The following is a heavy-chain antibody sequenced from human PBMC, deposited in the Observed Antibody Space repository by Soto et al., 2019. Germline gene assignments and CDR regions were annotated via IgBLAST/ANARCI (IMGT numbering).Heavy chain of an antibody. CDR3: TTYPTQTFCDGGPFYSVHTNIHTT. D-gene: IGHD2-15*01. J-gene: IGHJ4*02. CDR1: GFSFSNVW. V-gene: IGHV3-15*01. Sequence: EVQLVESGGGLVKPGGSLTLSCAASGFSFSNVWMSWVRQAPGKGLEWVGHIKSKSVCGTTDYTAPVKGRFTISRDDSKDTPYLQMHSLKTEDTAVYYCTTYPTQTFCDGGPFYSVHTNIHTTWGQGILVTFSS. CDR2: IKSKSVCGTT.